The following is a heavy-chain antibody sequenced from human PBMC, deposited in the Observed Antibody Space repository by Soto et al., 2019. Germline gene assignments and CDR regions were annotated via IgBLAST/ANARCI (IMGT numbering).Heavy chain of an antibody. Sequence: SETLSLTCTVSGGSISSSSYYWGWIRQPPGKGLERIGSIYYSGSTYYNPSLKSRVTISVDTSKNQFSLKLSSVTAADTAVYYCARQITIFGVVIIYWFDPWGQGTLVTVSS. D-gene: IGHD3-3*01. CDR1: GGSISSSSYY. CDR3: ARQITIFGVVIIYWFDP. J-gene: IGHJ5*02. CDR2: IYYSGST. V-gene: IGHV4-39*01.